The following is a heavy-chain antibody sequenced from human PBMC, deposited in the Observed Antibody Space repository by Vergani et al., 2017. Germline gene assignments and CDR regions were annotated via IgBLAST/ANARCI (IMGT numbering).Heavy chain of an antibody. CDR2: INPIDSKI. V-gene: IGHV5-51*01. CDR1: ESSFICNE. J-gene: IGHJ4*02. CDR3: TRHVPCGDGACLHFDH. Sequence: EVMLVPSGAEVKKPGVSLKISCKYSESSFICNEIAWVRQMSGKGLQWMGNINPIDSKIAYSPSFQGQAIMSLDKSITTAYLQWRSLKASDTAIYYCTRHVPCGDGACLHFDHWGQGTQVTVSS. D-gene: IGHD2-21*01.